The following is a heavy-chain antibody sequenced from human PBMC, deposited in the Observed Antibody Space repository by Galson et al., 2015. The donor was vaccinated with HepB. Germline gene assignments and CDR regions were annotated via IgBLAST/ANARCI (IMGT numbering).Heavy chain of an antibody. CDR1: GFNFTSSA. V-gene: IGHV1-58*02. J-gene: IGHJ4*02. CDR3: AAGIVGTTTPDFDS. D-gene: IGHD1-26*01. Sequence: SVKVSCEASGFNFTSSAMQWVRQARGQRLEWIGWIVVGSGNTKDAQKFQERVTITRDMSTRTAYMELSSLRSEDTAVYYCAAGIVGTTTPDFDSWGQGTLVTVSS. CDR2: IVVGSGNT.